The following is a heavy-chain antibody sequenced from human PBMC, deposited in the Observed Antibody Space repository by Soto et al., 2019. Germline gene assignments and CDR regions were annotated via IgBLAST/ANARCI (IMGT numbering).Heavy chain of an antibody. CDR3: SRGILV. J-gene: IGHJ4*02. CDR1: GGSINSGGYC. D-gene: IGHD5-18*01. Sequence: QVQLQESGPGLVKPSQTLSLTWTVSGGSINSGGYCWSWIRQHPGKGLDVIGCISYGGSTSYNPSLKSRVTISVDTSKNQFSLKLTSVTAADTAVYYCSRGILVWGQGALITVSS. CDR2: ISYGGST. V-gene: IGHV4-31*02.